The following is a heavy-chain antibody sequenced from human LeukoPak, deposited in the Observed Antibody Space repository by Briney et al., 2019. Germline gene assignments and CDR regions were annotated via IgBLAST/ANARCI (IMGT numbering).Heavy chain of an antibody. CDR1: GGSFSGYY. CDR3: ARVRSVVVPAATYYYYYYGMDV. J-gene: IGHJ6*02. V-gene: IGHV4-34*01. D-gene: IGHD2-2*01. CDR2: INHSGST. Sequence: SEPLSLPCAVYGGSFSGYYWSWIRQPPGKGLEWIGEINHSGSTNYNPPLKSRVTISVDTSKNQFSLKLSSVTAADTAVYYCARVRSVVVPAATYYYYYYGMDVWGQGTTVTVSS.